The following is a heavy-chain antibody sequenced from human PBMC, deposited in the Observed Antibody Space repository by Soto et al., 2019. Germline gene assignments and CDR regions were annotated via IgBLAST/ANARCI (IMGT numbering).Heavy chain of an antibody. D-gene: IGHD3-16*01. CDR1: GFTFSSYG. V-gene: IGHV3-30*18. CDR3: ANDPQPYDYVFTCDY. Sequence: QVQLVESGGGVVQPGRSLRLSCAASGFTFSSYGMHWVRQAPGKGLEWVAVISYDGSNKYYADSVKGRFTISRDNSKNMLYLQMNSLRAEDTAVYYCANDPQPYDYVFTCDYWGQGTLVTVSS. J-gene: IGHJ4*02. CDR2: ISYDGSNK.